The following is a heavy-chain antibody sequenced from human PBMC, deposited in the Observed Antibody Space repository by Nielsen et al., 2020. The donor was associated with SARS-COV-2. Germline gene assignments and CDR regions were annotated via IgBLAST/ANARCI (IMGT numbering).Heavy chain of an antibody. Sequence: GGSLRLSCAASGFIFDDYAMHWVRQAPGKGPEWVSGISSRIPSVRYADTVKGRFTISRDNAKNSLYLQMNSLRPEDTALYYCAKDIGTTVTTRGNAFDIWGQGTMVTVSS. D-gene: IGHD4-17*01. CDR1: GFIFDDYA. CDR3: AKDIGTTVTTRGNAFDI. V-gene: IGHV3-9*01. J-gene: IGHJ3*02. CDR2: ISSRIPSV.